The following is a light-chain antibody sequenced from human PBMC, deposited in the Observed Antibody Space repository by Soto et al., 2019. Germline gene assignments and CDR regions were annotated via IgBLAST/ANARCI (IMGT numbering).Light chain of an antibody. CDR2: QDN. CDR3: QAWDRTNSWV. V-gene: IGLV3-1*01. CDR1: KLGDGF. Sequence: SYELTQPPSVSVSPGQTASVTCSGDKLGDGFASWYQQKSGQSPVLVIYQDNKRPSGIPERFSGSNSGNTATLTISGTQAMDEADYYCQAWDRTNSWVFGGGTKLTV. J-gene: IGLJ3*02.